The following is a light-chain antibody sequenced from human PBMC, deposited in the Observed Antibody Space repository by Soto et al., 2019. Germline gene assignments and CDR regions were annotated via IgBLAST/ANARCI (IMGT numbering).Light chain of an antibody. J-gene: IGKJ2*01. CDR2: TAS. CDR1: QGISDY. Sequence: DIRMTQSPSSLSASVGDTVTITCRASQGISDYLSWFQHKPGEAPKLLIYTASSLQGGVPLRFSGAGSRTDFSLTISSLQPEDFGTYYCQQSYKTPHTFGQGTKLETK. CDR3: QQSYKTPHT. V-gene: IGKV1-39*01.